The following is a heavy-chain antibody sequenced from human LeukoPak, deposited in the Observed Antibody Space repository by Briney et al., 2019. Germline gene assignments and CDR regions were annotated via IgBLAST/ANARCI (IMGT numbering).Heavy chain of an antibody. CDR2: ISSNGGGT. V-gene: IGHV3-64D*06. J-gene: IGHJ3*02. CDR1: GFTFSSYA. CDR3: VNHRYSSGWVAFDI. D-gene: IGHD6-19*01. Sequence: GGSLRLSCSASGFTFSSYAMHWVRQAPGKGLEYVSAISSNGGGTYYADSVKGRFTISRDNSKNTLYLQMSSLRAEDTAVYYCVNHRYSSGWVAFDIWGQGTMVTVSS.